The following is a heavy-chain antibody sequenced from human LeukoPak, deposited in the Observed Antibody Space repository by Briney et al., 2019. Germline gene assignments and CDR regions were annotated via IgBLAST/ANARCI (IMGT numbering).Heavy chain of an antibody. CDR1: GYTFTSFD. V-gene: IGHV1-8*01. J-gene: IGHJ4*02. CDR3: ARQRPRYGSGRIN. CDR2: MNPNSGNT. D-gene: IGHD3-10*01. Sequence: ASVKVSCKASGYTFTSFDINWVRQATGQGLEWMGWMNPNSGNTGYAQKFQGRVTMTRNTSISTAYMELSSLISEDTAVYYCARQRPRYGSGRINWGQGTLVTVSS.